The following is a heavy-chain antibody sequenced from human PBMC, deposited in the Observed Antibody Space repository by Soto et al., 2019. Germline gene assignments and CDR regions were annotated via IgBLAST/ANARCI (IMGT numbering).Heavy chain of an antibody. J-gene: IGHJ3*02. CDR2: ISAYNGNT. CDR3: NKRGAGEALDI. V-gene: IGHV1-18*03. D-gene: IGHD3-10*01. CDR1: GYTFTSYG. Sequence: GASVKVSCKAYGYTFTSYGISWVCQAPGQGLERMGWISAYNGNTNYAQKIQGRVTMTTDTSTSTAYMELRSLRSVYLALYYCNKRGAGEALDILGQGTMVSVS.